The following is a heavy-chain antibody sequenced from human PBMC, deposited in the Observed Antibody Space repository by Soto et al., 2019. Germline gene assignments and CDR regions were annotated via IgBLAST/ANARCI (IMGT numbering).Heavy chain of an antibody. D-gene: IGHD4-17*01. V-gene: IGHV4-59*01. CDR1: GDSISSYY. J-gene: IGHJ4*02. CDR3: ASGRRGDYVPFVY. Sequence: QVQLQESGPGLVKPSEHLSLTCTVSGDSISSYYWSWIRHPPGKGLEWIGYIYYSGSTNFNPSLKSRVAISVDTSKNHYSLNLSYVTAADTSVYYWASGRRGDYVPFVYWGQGTLVTVS. CDR2: IYYSGST.